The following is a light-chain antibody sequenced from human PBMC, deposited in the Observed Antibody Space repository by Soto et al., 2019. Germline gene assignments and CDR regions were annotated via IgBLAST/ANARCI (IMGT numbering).Light chain of an antibody. CDR1: QDIRNY. V-gene: IGKV1-33*01. CDR2: GAS. Sequence: DIPMSQSPSSVSASVRDRVTITCQASQDIRNYLNWYQQKPGKAPKLLIYGASNLETGVPSRFSGTGSGTDFTFTISSLQPEDVAAYYCQQDYNYPWTFAQGAKADIK. CDR3: QQDYNYPWT. J-gene: IGKJ1*01.